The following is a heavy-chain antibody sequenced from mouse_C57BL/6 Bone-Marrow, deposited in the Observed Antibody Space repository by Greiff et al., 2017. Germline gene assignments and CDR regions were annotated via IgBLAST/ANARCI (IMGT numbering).Heavy chain of an antibody. D-gene: IGHD1-1*01. V-gene: IGHV1-82*01. CDR2: IYPGDGDT. CDR1: GYAFSSSW. Sequence: VQLQQSGPELVKPGASVKISCKASGYAFSSSWMNWVKQRPGKGLEWIGRIYPGDGDTNYNGKFKGKATLTADKSSSTAYMQLSSLTSEDSAVYFCARWGGYYGAMDYWGQGTSVTVSS. J-gene: IGHJ4*01. CDR3: ARWGGYYGAMDY.